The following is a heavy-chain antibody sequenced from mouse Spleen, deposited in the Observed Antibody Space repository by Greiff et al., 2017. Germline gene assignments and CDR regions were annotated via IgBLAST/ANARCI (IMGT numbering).Heavy chain of an antibody. CDR1: GFSLTSYG. D-gene: IGHD2-4*01. J-gene: IGHJ3*01. V-gene: IGHV2-2*01. Sequence: VKLVESGPGLVQPSQSLSITCTVSGFSLTSYGVHWVRQSPGKGLEWLGVIWSGGSTDYNAAFISRLSISKDNSKSQVFFKMNSLQADDTAIYYCARKGNDYGSFAYWGQGTLVTVSA. CDR3: ARKGNDYGSFAY. CDR2: IWSGGST.